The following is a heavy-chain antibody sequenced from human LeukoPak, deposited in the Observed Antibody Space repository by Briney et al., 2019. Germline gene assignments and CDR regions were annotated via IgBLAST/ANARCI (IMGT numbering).Heavy chain of an antibody. J-gene: IGHJ6*02. CDR2: IYSGGST. Sequence: GGSLRLSCAASGFTVSSNYMSWVRQAPGKGLEWVSVIYSGGSTYYADSVKGRFTISRDNSKNTLYLQMNSLRAEDTAVYYCARINRSIYYYYGMDVWGQGTTVTVSS. CDR3: ARINRSIYYYYGMDV. CDR1: GFTVSSNY. V-gene: IGHV3-53*01.